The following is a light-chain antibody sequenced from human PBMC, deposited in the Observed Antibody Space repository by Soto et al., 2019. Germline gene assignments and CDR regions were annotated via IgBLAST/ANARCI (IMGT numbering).Light chain of an antibody. CDR1: SSNIGAGYD. CDR2: GNS. V-gene: IGLV1-40*01. J-gene: IGLJ2*01. Sequence: QSVLTQPPSVSGAPGQRVTISCTGSSSNIGAGYDVHWYQQLPGTAPKLLIYGNSNRPSGVPDRFSGSKSGTSASLAITGLQAEDEADYYCQSYDSSLSGWDVVFGGGTKVT. CDR3: QSYDSSLSGWDVV.